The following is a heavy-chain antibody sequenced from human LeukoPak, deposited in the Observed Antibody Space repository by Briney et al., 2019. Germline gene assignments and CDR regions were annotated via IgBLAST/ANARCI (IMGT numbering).Heavy chain of an antibody. CDR3: AKDDRWLQFCC. CDR2: ISSSSSYI. D-gene: IGHD5-24*01. Sequence: GGSLRLSCAASGFTFSSYSMNWVRQAPGKGLEWVSSISSSSSYIYYADSVKGRFTISRDNAKNSLYLQMNSLRAEDTAVYYCAKDDRWLQFCCWGQGTLVTVSS. CDR1: GFTFSSYS. V-gene: IGHV3-21*04. J-gene: IGHJ4*02.